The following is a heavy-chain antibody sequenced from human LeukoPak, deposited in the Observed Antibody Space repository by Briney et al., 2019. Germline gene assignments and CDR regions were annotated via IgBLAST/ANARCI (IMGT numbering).Heavy chain of an antibody. CDR2: INPSGGNT. V-gene: IGHV1-46*01. D-gene: IGHD5-12*01. J-gene: IGHJ4*02. CDR1: GYTFPSYY. Sequence: ASVKFSCKASGYTFPSYYMHWVRQAPGQGLEWMGVINPSGGNTNSAQKFQGRVTMTKDTSTRTVYMELSSLRSEDTAVYYCARAIVTTISFYDYWGQGTLVTVSS. CDR3: ARAIVTTISFYDY.